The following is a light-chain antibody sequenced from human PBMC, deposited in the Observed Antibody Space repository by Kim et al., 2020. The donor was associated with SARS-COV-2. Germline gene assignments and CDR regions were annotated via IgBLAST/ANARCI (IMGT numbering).Light chain of an antibody. CDR3: QQYNNWP. V-gene: IGKV3-15*01. J-gene: IGKJ2*01. CDR1: QSVSSN. CDR2: GAS. Sequence: TLSVSPGERATLSCRASQSVSSNLAWYQQKPGQAPRLLIYGASTRATGIPARFSGSGSGTEFTLTISSLQSEDFAVYYCQQYNNWPFGQGTKLEIK.